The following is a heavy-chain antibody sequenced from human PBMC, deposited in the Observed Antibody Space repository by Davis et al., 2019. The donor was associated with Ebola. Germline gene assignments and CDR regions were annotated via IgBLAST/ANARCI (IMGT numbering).Heavy chain of an antibody. V-gene: IGHV3-7*03. J-gene: IGHJ4*02. CDR2: INQDESQK. Sequence: GESLKISCAASGFTFSSYWMSWVRQAPGKGLEWVANINQDESQKSYVASLKGRFTISRDNSKNTLYLQMHSLRAEDTAIYYCAKRDGGSSRVFDYWGQGTLVSVSS. CDR1: GFTFSSYW. CDR3: AKRDGGSSRVFDY. D-gene: IGHD1-26*01.